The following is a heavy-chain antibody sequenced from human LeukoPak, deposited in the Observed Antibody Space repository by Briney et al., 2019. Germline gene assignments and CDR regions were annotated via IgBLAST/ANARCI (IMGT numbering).Heavy chain of an antibody. J-gene: IGHJ5*02. D-gene: IGHD6-13*01. CDR3: ARLGTPYTIAAWFDP. CDR2: IYPGDSDT. V-gene: IGHV5-51*01. CDR1: GYSFASYW. Sequence: GESLKISCKGSGYSFASYWSGWVRQMPGKGLEWMGIIYPGDSDTRYSPSFQGQVTISADKSISTAYLQWSSLKASDTAMYYCARLGTPYTIAAWFDPWGQGTLVTVSS.